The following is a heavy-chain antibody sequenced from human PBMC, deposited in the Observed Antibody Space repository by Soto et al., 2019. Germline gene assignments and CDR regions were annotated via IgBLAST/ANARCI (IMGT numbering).Heavy chain of an antibody. CDR2: IYYSGST. V-gene: IGHV4-31*03. CDR1: GGSISSGGYY. CDR3: ARDKWGAFDI. D-gene: IGHD7-27*01. J-gene: IGHJ3*02. Sequence: SETLSLTCTVSGGSISSGGYYWSWIRQHPGKGLEWIGYIYYSGSTYYNPSLKSRVTISVDTSKNQFSLKLSSVTAADTAVYYCARDKWGAFDISGPGTMVTLSS.